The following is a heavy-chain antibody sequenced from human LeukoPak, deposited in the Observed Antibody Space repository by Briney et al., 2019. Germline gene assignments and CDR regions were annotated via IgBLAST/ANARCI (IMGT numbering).Heavy chain of an antibody. CDR2: IYYSGST. CDR3: ARSKELFDY. V-gene: IGHV4-59*11. D-gene: IGHD1-26*01. Sequence: SETLSLTCTVSGGSISSHYWSWIRQPPGKGLEWIGYIYYSGSTNYNPSLKSRVTISVDTSKNQFSLKLSSVTAADTAVYYCARSKELFDYWGQGTLVTVSS. J-gene: IGHJ4*02. CDR1: GGSISSHY.